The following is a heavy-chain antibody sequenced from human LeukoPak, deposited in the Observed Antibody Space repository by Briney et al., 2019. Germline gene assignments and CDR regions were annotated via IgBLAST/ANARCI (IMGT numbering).Heavy chain of an antibody. CDR3: ARGRYYYGSGRAPLVY. V-gene: IGHV1-2*02. Sequence: ASVKVSCKTSGYSFTSYNLHWVRQAPGQGLEWMGWINPNSGGTNYAQKFQGRVTMTRDTSISTAYMELSRLRSDDTAVYYCARGRYYYGSGRAPLVYWGQGTLVTVSS. J-gene: IGHJ4*02. CDR2: INPNSGGT. D-gene: IGHD3-10*01. CDR1: GYSFTSYN.